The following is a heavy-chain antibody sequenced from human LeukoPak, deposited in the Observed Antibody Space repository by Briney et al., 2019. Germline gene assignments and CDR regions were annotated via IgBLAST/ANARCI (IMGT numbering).Heavy chain of an antibody. CDR3: ARLRGGPRVGATGRVGFDY. D-gene: IGHD1-26*01. CDR2: IYYSGST. V-gene: IGHV4-61*08. CDR1: GGSISSGGYY. J-gene: IGHJ4*02. Sequence: SETLSLTCTVSGGSISSGGYYWSWIRQHPGKGLEWIGYIYYSGSTNYNPSLKSRVTISVDTSKNQFSLKLSSVTAADTAVYYCARLRGGPRVGATGRVGFDYWGQGTLVTVSS.